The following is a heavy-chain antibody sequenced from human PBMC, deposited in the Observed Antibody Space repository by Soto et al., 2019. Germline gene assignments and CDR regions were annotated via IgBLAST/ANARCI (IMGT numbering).Heavy chain of an antibody. V-gene: IGHV4-59*12. CDR1: GGPMSSFY. CDR3: ARDFDGTASLDY. J-gene: IGHJ4*02. Sequence: PSETLSLTCAVSGGPMSSFYWTWIRQPPGKGLEWIGYIYYSGSTYYNPSLKSRVTISVDTSKNQFSLKLSSVTAADTAVYYCARDFDGTASLDYWGQGTLVTVSS. CDR2: IYYSGST. D-gene: IGHD3-9*01.